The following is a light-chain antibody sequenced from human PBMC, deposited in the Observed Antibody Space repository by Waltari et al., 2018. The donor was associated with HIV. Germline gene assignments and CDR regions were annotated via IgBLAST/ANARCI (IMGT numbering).Light chain of an antibody. J-gene: IGLJ2*01. V-gene: IGLV2-8*01. CDR3: SSYAGSNKLGVL. CDR2: EVT. CDR1: SSDVGGYDY. Sequence: QSALTQPPSASGSPGQSVTISCTGTSSDVGGYDYVSWYQQHPGKAPELMIYEVTKRPSGVPDRLSGSKSGNTASLTVSGLQTEDEADYYCSSYAGSNKLGVLFGGGTKLTVL.